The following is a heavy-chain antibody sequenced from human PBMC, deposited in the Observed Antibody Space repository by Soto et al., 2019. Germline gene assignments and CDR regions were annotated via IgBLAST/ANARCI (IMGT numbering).Heavy chain of an antibody. CDR3: ASRVLCDMDV. Sequence: QEQLVQSGAEVKEPGASLKVSCKASGDTFTTNFIHWVRQAPGQGLEWMGRINPNSGATLYAQEFQGRLTLTTDTSTSTVSLVLTGLKPEDSAVYYCASRVLCDMDVWGQGTTVTVSS. D-gene: IGHD2-21*01. CDR1: GDTFTTNF. V-gene: IGHV1-46*01. J-gene: IGHJ6*02. CDR2: INPNSGAT.